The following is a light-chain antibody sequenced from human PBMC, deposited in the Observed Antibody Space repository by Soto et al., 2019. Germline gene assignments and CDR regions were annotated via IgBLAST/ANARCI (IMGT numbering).Light chain of an antibody. V-gene: IGKV1-33*01. J-gene: IGKJ5*01. CDR3: QQYESSPLT. Sequence: DIQLSQSPSSLSCSVGDRVTITCQASQDIENYLIRYQQKPAKTPKILIYDASDLETGVPSRFSGSGSGTGFTFTISSLQPEDFATYYCQQYESSPLTFGQGTRLEIK. CDR2: DAS. CDR1: QDIENY.